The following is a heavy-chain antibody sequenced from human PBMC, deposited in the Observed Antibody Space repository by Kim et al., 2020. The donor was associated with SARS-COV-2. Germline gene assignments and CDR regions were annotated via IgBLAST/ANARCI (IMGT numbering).Heavy chain of an antibody. Sequence: GGSLRLSCAASGFTFSSYAMHWVRQAPGKGLEWVAVISYDGSNKYYADSVKGLFTISRDNSKNALYLQMNSLRAEDTAVYYCARENYYGSGSFYYYYYYGMDVWGQGTTVTVSS. V-gene: IGHV3-30*04. CDR3: ARENYYGSGSFYYYYYYGMDV. CDR1: GFTFSSYA. D-gene: IGHD3-10*01. J-gene: IGHJ6*02. CDR2: ISYDGSNK.